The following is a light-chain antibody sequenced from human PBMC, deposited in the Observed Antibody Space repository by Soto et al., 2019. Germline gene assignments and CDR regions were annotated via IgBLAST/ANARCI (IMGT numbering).Light chain of an antibody. V-gene: IGKV3-20*01. CDR2: DIS. Sequence: PGERATLSCRASQSITASYLAWYQQKPGRTPRLLIHDISRRATGTPDRFSGSGSGTDFTLTISRLEPEDFAVYYCQQYGGSPFTFGQGTVLEIK. CDR3: QQYGGSPFT. CDR1: QSITASY. J-gene: IGKJ2*01.